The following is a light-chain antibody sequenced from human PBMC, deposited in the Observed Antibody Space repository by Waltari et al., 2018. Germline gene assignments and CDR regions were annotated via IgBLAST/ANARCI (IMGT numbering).Light chain of an antibody. V-gene: IGKV1-12*01. CDR3: QQAFVEVS. CDR1: QSIVNW. Sequence: ITCRASQSIVNWLAWYQQRPGKAPKRLIYGASNLQGGVPSRFSGSGSGTDFTLTINNLQPEDFATYYCQQAFVEVSFAGGTRVEIK. J-gene: IGKJ4*01. CDR2: GAS.